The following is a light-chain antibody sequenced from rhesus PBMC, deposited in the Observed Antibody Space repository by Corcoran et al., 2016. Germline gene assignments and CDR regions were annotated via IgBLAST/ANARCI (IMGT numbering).Light chain of an antibody. Sequence: DVVMTQSPLSLPITPGQPASISCRSSQRLVYSKGNTYVSWYQQKPGQRPRLLMYQVSNRDFGVPDRFSGCGAGTDFTLKISRLAAEDVGVYYCGQDAHLPYSFGQGTKVEIK. J-gene: IGKJ2*01. V-gene: IGKV2-65*01. CDR1: QRLVYSKGNTY. CDR2: QVS. CDR3: GQDAHLPYS.